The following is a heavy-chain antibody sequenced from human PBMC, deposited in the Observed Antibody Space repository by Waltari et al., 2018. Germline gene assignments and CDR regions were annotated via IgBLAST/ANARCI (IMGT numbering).Heavy chain of an antibody. CDR2: IYHLGNT. CDR1: EYSVSTRFY. Sequence: QVQLQESGPRLVKRSETLSLPCTVSEYSVSTRFYWGWVRQSPGKGLEWIGSIYHLGNTRYNPPLSSRVAVSMDMSKNQFSLRLTSVTAADTAVYYCARHRLDRGDSFDFWGQGALVTVSS. V-gene: IGHV4-38-2*02. D-gene: IGHD3-22*01. CDR3: ARHRLDRGDSFDF. J-gene: IGHJ4*02.